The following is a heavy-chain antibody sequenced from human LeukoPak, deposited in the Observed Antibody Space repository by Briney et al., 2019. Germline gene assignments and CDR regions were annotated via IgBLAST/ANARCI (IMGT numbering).Heavy chain of an antibody. D-gene: IGHD3-16*02. V-gene: IGHV6-1*01. CDR3: ARDRYDYIWGSYRRSGAFDI. CDR2: TYYRSKWYN. J-gene: IGHJ3*02. CDR1: GDSVSSSSAA. Sequence: SQTLSLTCAISGDSVSSSSAAWNWIRRSPSRGLEWLGRTYYRSKWYNDYAVSVKSRITINPDTSKDQFSLQLNSVTPEDTAVYYCARDRYDYIWGSYRRSGAFDIWGQGTMVTVSS.